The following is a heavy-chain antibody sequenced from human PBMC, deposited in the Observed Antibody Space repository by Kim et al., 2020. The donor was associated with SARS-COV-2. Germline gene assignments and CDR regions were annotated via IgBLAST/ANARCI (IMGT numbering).Heavy chain of an antibody. D-gene: IGHD3-22*01. CDR2: IYHSGST. CDR1: GGSISSSNW. J-gene: IGHJ4*02. Sequence: SETLSLTCAVSGGSISSSNWWSWVRQPPGKGLEWIGEIYHSGSTNYNPSLKSRVTISVDKSKNQFSLKLSSVTAADTAVYYCARVYYDSSGYFPYFDYWGQGTLVTVSS. V-gene: IGHV4-4*02. CDR3: ARVYYDSSGYFPYFDY.